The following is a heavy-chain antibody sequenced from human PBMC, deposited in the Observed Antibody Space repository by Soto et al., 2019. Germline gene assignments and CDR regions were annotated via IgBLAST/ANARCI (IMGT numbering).Heavy chain of an antibody. CDR1: GYTFTGYY. CDR3: ARDRGSYYGSGSYLRSWFDP. CDR2: INPNSGGT. D-gene: IGHD3-10*01. Sequence: WASVEVSCKASGYTFTGYYMHWVRQAPGQGLEWMGWINPNSGGTNYAQKFQGWVTMTRDTSISTAYMELSRLRSDDTAVYYCARDRGSYYGSGSYLRSWFDPWGQGTLVTVSS. V-gene: IGHV1-2*04. J-gene: IGHJ5*02.